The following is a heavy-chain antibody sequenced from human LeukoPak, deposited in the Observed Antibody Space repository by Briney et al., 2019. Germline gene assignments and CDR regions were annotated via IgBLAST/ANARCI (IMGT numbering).Heavy chain of an antibody. CDR1: GGTFSSYA. J-gene: IGHJ4*02. CDR3: ASPRNGYYYYFDY. CDR2: IIPIFGAA. V-gene: IGHV1-69*05. Sequence: SVKVSCKASGGTFSSYAISWVRQAPGQGLEWMGRIIPIFGAANYAQKFQGRVTITTDESTSTAYMELSSLRSEDTAMYYCASPRNGYYYYFDYWGQGTLVTVSS. D-gene: IGHD3-22*01.